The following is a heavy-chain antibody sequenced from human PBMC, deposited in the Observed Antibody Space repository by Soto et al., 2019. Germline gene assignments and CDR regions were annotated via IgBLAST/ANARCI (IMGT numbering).Heavy chain of an antibody. V-gene: IGHV3-33*01. CDR3: ARDLLRTGYSSGWYSGYYYYGMDV. D-gene: IGHD6-19*01. CDR2: IWYDGSNK. CDR1: GFTFSSYG. Sequence: GGSLRLSCAASGFTFSSYGMHWVRQAPGKGLEWVAVIWYDGSNKYYADSVKGRFTISRDNSKNTLYLQMNSLRAEDTAVYYCARDLLRTGYSSGWYSGYYYYGMDVWGQGTTVTVSS. J-gene: IGHJ6*02.